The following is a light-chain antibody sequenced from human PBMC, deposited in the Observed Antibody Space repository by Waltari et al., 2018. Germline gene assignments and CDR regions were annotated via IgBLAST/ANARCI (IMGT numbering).Light chain of an antibody. Sequence: QSALTPPPSASASPGQSVTISCTGTSSYVGGYNYVPWYQQHPGKAPKFIIYEVSKRPSGVPDRFSGSKFGNTASLTISGLQAEDEADYYCSSYTGSNNFLAFGGGTKLTVL. V-gene: IGLV2-8*01. CDR1: SSYVGGYNY. CDR3: SSYTGSNNFLA. J-gene: IGLJ2*01. CDR2: EVS.